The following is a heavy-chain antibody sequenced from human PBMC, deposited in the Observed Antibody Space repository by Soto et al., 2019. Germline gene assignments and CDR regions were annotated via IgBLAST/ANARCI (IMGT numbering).Heavy chain of an antibody. J-gene: IGHJ5*02. D-gene: IGHD3-22*01. CDR2: IYYSGST. Sequence: PSETLSLTCTVSGGSIISYCCIFIRHPPLKGLEWIVYIYYSGSTNYNPSLKSRVTISVDTSKNQFSLKLSSVTAADTAVYYCARCDSSGYYYNLNWFDPWGQGTLVTVSS. V-gene: IGHV4-59*01. CDR1: GGSIISYC. CDR3: ARCDSSGYYYNLNWFDP.